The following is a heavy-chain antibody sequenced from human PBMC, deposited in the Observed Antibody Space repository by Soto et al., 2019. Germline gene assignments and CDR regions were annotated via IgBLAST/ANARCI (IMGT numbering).Heavy chain of an antibody. Sequence: GASVKVSCKASGYTFTSYGISWVRQAPGQGLEWVAWISPHNGGTTYAQEFPGRATLSTDTSTSTAYMELRSLRSDDTAVYYCTRLCPPHPCGDYVSNCFDPWGEGTLVTVPS. CDR3: TRLCPPHPCGDYVSNCFDP. D-gene: IGHD4-17*01. V-gene: IGHV1-18*04. CDR1: GYTFTSYG. CDR2: ISPHNGGT. J-gene: IGHJ5*02.